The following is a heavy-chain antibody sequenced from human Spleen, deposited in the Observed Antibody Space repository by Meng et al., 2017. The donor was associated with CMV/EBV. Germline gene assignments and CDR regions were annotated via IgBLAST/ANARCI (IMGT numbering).Heavy chain of an antibody. D-gene: IGHD2-21*01. Sequence: SARNWVRQASGKGLEWVGRIRSEANSYATTYAASVKGRFTISRDDLKNMTYLEMNSLKTEDTAVYYCTRHLGYCGGDCFSARNWFDPWGQGALVTVSS. J-gene: IGHJ5*02. CDR2: IRSEANSYAT. CDR1: SA. CDR3: TRHLGYCGGDCFSARNWFDP. V-gene: IGHV3-73*01.